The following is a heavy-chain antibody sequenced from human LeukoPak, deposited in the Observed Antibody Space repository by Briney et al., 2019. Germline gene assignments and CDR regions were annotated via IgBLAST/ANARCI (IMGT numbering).Heavy chain of an antibody. Sequence: GRSLTLSCAASGFTFSSFGMHWVRQAPGKGLEWVAVIWYDASNKYYADSVKGRFTISRDNSKNTLYLQMNSLRDDDTAVYYCVRGVGVSRFNYLDSWGQGTPVIVSS. V-gene: IGHV3-33*01. D-gene: IGHD6-13*01. CDR1: GFTFSSFG. CDR2: IWYDASNK. J-gene: IGHJ4*02. CDR3: VRGVGVSRFNYLDS.